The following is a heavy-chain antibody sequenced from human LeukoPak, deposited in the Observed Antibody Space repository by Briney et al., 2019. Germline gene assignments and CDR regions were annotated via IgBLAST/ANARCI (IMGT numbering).Heavy chain of an antibody. CDR1: GGTFSSYA. CDR2: IIPIFGTA. V-gene: IGHV1-69*13. Sequence: ASVKVSCKASGGTFSSYAISWVRQAPGQGLEWMGGIIPIFGTANYAQKFQGRVTITADESTSTAYMELSSLRSEDTAVYDCARGGDGDYEGEYFDYWGQGTLVTVSS. CDR3: ARGGDGDYEGEYFDY. J-gene: IGHJ4*02. D-gene: IGHD4-17*01.